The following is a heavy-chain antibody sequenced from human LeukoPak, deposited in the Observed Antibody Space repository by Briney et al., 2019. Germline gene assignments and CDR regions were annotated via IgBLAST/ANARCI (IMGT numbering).Heavy chain of an antibody. V-gene: IGHV1-2*02. J-gene: IGHJ4*02. D-gene: IGHD5-24*01. Sequence: ASVKVSCKASGSTFTGYYIHWVRLAPGPGLEWMGWIIANSGGTNYTQKFQGSVTMTRDTSISTAYMELSRLRSDDTAVYYCAKSMAGNYYFDHWGQGTLVTVSS. CDR3: AKSMAGNYYFDH. CDR1: GSTFTGYY. CDR2: IIANSGGT.